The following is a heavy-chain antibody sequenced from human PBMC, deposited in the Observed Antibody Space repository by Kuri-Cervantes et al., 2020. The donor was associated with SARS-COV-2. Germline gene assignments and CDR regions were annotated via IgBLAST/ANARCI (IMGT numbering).Heavy chain of an antibody. Sequence: LSLTCAASGFTVSSNYMSWVRQAPGKGLEWVSVIYSGGSTYYADSVKGRFTISRDNSKNTLYLQMNSLRAEDTAVYYCARVGIVVVVAAIPDWFDPWGQGTLVTVSS. J-gene: IGHJ5*02. V-gene: IGHV3-53*01. CDR3: ARVGIVVVVAAIPDWFDP. D-gene: IGHD2-15*01. CDR2: IYSGGST. CDR1: GFTVSSNY.